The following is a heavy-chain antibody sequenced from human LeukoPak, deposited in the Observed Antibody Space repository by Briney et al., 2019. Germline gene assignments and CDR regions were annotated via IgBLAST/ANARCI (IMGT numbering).Heavy chain of an antibody. D-gene: IGHD3-16*01. CDR2: ISASAGIT. CDR3: ARVWGTYYFDY. V-gene: IGHV3-23*01. J-gene: IGHJ4*02. CDR1: GFTFSTYP. Sequence: PGGSLRLSCAASGFTFSTYPMRWVRQAPGKGLEWVSAISASAGITHYADSVRGRFTVSRDNSKSTLYLQMNSLRDEDTAVYYCARVWGTYYFDYWGQGTLVTVSS.